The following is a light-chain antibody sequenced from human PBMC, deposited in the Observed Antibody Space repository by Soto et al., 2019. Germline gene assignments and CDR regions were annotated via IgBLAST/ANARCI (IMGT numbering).Light chain of an antibody. CDR2: GAY. CDR1: QDLDNY. CDR3: HQHNGCPPIT. V-gene: IGKV1-9*01. Sequence: DIQLSQSPSLLSASVGDRVTITCRASQDLDNYLAWYRQTPGEAPKLLIYGAYTLQSGVPRRFSGAGSGTEISLTTISRQPEDFAISYCHQHNGCPPITFGQGTRVDIK. J-gene: IGKJ5*01.